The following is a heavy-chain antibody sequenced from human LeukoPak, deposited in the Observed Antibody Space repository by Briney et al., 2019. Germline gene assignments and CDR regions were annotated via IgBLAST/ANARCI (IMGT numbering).Heavy chain of an antibody. D-gene: IGHD6-13*01. CDR1: GFTFSDYY. CDR3: ARQPSSQNFDY. CDR2: ISPSGRHT. Sequence: GGSLRLSCAASGFTFSDYYMSWIRQAPGKGLEWVSYISPSGRHTNYADSVKGRFTISRDNAKNSLYLQMNSLRAEGTAVYYCARQPSSQNFDYWGQGALVTVSS. J-gene: IGHJ4*02. V-gene: IGHV3-11*03.